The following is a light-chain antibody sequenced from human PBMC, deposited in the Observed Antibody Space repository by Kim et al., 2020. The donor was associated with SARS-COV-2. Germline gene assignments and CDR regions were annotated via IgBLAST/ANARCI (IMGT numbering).Light chain of an antibody. CDR3: QAWDSSTLYV. CDR2: QDT. V-gene: IGLV3-1*01. CDR1: DRY. Sequence: DRYPSWYQQKPGQSPLLVIYQDTKRPSGIPERFSGSTSGNTATLTITGAQAMDEADYYCQAWDSSTLYVFGAGTKVTVL. J-gene: IGLJ1*01.